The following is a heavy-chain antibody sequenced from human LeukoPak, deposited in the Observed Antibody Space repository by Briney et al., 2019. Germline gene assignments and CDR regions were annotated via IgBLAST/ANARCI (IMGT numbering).Heavy chain of an antibody. CDR1: GFTFSGSA. J-gene: IGHJ6*03. D-gene: IGHD3-3*01. Sequence: GGSLKLSCAASGFTFSGSAMHWVRQASGKGLEWVGRIRSKANSYATAYAASVKGRFTISRDDSKNTAYLQMNSLKTEDTAVYYCAKIKKTIFGVVTYRGDYMDVWGKGTTVTVSS. CDR2: IRSKANSYAT. V-gene: IGHV3-73*01. CDR3: AKIKKTIFGVVTYRGDYMDV.